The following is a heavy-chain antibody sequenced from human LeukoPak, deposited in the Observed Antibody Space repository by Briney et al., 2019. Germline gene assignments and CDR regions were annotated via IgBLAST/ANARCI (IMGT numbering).Heavy chain of an antibody. Sequence: ASVKVSCKASGYTFTGYYMHWVRQAPGQGLEWMGWINPNSGGTNYAQKFQGRVTMTRDTSTSTAYMELRSLRSDDTAVYYCARVYYGGNSLDYWGQGTLVTVSS. CDR2: INPNSGGT. J-gene: IGHJ4*02. CDR3: ARVYYGGNSLDY. D-gene: IGHD4-23*01. V-gene: IGHV1-2*02. CDR1: GYTFTGYY.